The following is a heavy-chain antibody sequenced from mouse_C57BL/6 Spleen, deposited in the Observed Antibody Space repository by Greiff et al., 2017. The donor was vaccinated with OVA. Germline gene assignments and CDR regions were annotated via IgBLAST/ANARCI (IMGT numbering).Heavy chain of an antibody. D-gene: IGHD2-2*01. Sequence: QVQLQQPGAELVRPGSSVKLSCKASGYTFTSYWMDWVKQRPGQGLEWIGNIYPSDSETHYNQKFKDKATLTVDKSSSTAYMQLSSLTSEDSAVYYCATGEMVTTRYAMDYWGQGTSVTVAS. CDR2: IYPSDSET. J-gene: IGHJ4*01. CDR3: ATGEMVTTRYAMDY. V-gene: IGHV1-61*01. CDR1: GYTFTSYW.